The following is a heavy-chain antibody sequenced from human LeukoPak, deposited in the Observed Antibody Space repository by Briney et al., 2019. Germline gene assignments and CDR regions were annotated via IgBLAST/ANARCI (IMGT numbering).Heavy chain of an antibody. CDR2: ISAYNGNT. Sequence: ASVKVSCKASGYTFTSYGISWVRQAPGQGLEWMGWISAYNGNTNYVQKLQGRVTMTTDTSTSTAYMELRSLRSDDTAVYYCARDSSGYSNFDYWGQGTLVTVSS. CDR1: GYTFTSYG. V-gene: IGHV1-18*01. D-gene: IGHD3-22*01. CDR3: ARDSSGYSNFDY. J-gene: IGHJ4*02.